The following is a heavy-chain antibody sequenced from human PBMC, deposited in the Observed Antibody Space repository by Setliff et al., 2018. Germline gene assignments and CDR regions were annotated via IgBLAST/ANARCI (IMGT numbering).Heavy chain of an antibody. CDR3: ARSDDNFQYPDY. J-gene: IGHJ4*01. Sequence: SETLSLTCTVSGGSISHHYWSWIRQPPGKGLEWVGYMYNSGNTNYNPSLRTRVAISVDKSKNQFSLQLTSVTAADTAIYYCARSDDNFQYPDYWGQGILVTVSS. CDR1: GGSISHHY. D-gene: IGHD1-1*01. CDR2: MYNSGNT. V-gene: IGHV4-59*08.